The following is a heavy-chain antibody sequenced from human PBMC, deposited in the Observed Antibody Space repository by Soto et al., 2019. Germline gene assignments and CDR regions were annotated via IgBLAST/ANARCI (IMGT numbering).Heavy chain of an antibody. Sequence: EVQLVESGGGLVKPGGSLRLSCAASVFIFDIYSMTWVRQAPGKGLEWVSSISSSSSYIYYADSVKGRFTISRDNAENSLYLQMSSLRADDTAVYYCARDRGAASDIRYYYYGIDVWGQGTTITVSS. V-gene: IGHV3-21*01. CDR1: VFIFDIYS. J-gene: IGHJ6*02. D-gene: IGHD3-10*01. CDR3: ARDRGAASDIRYYYYGIDV. CDR2: ISSSSSYI.